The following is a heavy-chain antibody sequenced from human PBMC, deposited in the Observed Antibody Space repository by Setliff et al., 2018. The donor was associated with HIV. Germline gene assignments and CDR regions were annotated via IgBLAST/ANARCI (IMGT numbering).Heavy chain of an antibody. V-gene: IGHV4-4*07. CDR3: ARDPPLITYGPDHPFDI. CDR2: IYTSGST. D-gene: IGHD3-10*01. J-gene: IGHJ3*02. CDR1: DASISSYY. Sequence: SETLSLTCTVSDASISSYYWSWIRQPAGKGLEWIGRIYTSGSTNCNPSLKSRVTMSVETSKNQFSLKLTSVTAADTAVYYCARDPPLITYGPDHPFDIWGQGTMVTVSS.